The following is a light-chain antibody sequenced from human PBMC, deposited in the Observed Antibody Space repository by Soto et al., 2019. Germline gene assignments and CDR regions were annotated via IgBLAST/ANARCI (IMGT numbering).Light chain of an antibody. Sequence: EVVMTQSPATLSVSPGERATLSCRASRSVGSTLAWYQQKAGQPPRLLIYGASTRATGVPARFSGGGSGTDFTLTISSLQPEDLAVYYCQHYYAGLSFGGGTKVEI. J-gene: IGKJ4*01. V-gene: IGKV3-15*01. CDR3: QHYYAGLS. CDR2: GAS. CDR1: RSVGST.